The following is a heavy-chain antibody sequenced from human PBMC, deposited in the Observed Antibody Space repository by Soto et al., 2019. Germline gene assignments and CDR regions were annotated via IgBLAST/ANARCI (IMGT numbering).Heavy chain of an antibody. CDR1: GFTFSSYA. D-gene: IGHD6-19*01. CDR3: ARGGWGLDRSCWSSGGYFDY. V-gene: IGHV3-30*04. CDR2: ISYDGSNK. J-gene: IGHJ4*02. Sequence: QVQLVESGGGVVQPGRSLRLSCAASGFTFSSYAMHWVRQAPGKGLEWVAVISYDGSNKYYADSVKGRFTISRDNSKNTLYLQMNSLRAEGTAVYYCARGGWGLDRSCWSSGGYFDYWGQGTLVTVSS.